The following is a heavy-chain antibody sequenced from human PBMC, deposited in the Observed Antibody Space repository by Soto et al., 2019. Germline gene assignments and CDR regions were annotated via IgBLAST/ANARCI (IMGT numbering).Heavy chain of an antibody. CDR1: GGSISSSSYY. CDR2: IYYSGST. D-gene: IGHD3-9*01. CDR3: ARQMAILRYFDWLYYGMDV. V-gene: IGHV4-39*01. J-gene: IGHJ6*02. Sequence: SETLSLTCTGSGGSISSSSYYWGWIRQPPGKGLEWIGSIYYSGSTYYNPSLKSRVTISVDTSKNQFSLKLSSVTAADTAVYYCARQMAILRYFDWLYYGMDVWGQGTTVTVSS.